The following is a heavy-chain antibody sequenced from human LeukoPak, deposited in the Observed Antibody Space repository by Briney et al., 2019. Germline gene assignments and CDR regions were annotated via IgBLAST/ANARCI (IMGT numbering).Heavy chain of an antibody. J-gene: IGHJ4*02. V-gene: IGHV4-59*01. CDR2: IYYTGST. CDR1: GDSITNYF. Sequence: SETLSLTCTVSGDSITNYFWSCIRQPPGKRLEWIGYIYYTGSTNSKPSLRSRVTISVDTSTSQFSLRLRSLTAADTAVYYCARGRVAYSAYYFDYWGQGTLVTVSS. CDR3: ARGRVAYSAYYFDY. D-gene: IGHD2-15*01.